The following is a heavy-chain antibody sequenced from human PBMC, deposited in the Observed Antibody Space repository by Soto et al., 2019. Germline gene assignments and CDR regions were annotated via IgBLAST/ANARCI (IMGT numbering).Heavy chain of an antibody. CDR1: GYSFTAYY. V-gene: IGHV1-2*02. CDR3: ARAVSRDGSSWYRGAYDS. J-gene: IGHJ4*02. CDR2: INPDTGGT. Sequence: QVQLMQSGAEVKKSGASVKVSCKASGYSFTAYYIHWVRQAPGQGLEWMGWINPDTGGTDYAQKFGDRVTMTRDPSVTTAYLQMTTLQRSDTAVYYCARAVSRDGSSWYRGAYDSWGQGTLVTVSS. D-gene: IGHD6-13*01.